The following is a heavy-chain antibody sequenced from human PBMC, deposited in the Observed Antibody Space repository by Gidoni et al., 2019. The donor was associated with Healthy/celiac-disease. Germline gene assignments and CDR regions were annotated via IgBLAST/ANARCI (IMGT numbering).Heavy chain of an antibody. V-gene: IGHV3-30-3*01. J-gene: IGHJ6*02. D-gene: IGHD5-12*01. CDR1: GFTLSSYA. CDR2: ISYDGSNK. Sequence: QVQLVASGGGVVQPGRSLRLSCAASGFTLSSYAMHWVRKAPGKGLEWVAVISYDGSNKYDADSVKGRFTISRDNSKNTLYLQMNSLRAEDTAVYYCARDRGSGYVGYYYGMDVWGQGTTVTVSS. CDR3: ARDRGSGYVGYYYGMDV.